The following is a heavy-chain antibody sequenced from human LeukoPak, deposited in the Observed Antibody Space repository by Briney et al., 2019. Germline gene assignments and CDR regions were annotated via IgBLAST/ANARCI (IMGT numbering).Heavy chain of an antibody. D-gene: IGHD1-7*01. Sequence: SETLSLTXTVSGGSISSGSYYWSWIRQPAGKGLEWIGRIYTSGSTNYNPSLRSRVTISVDTSKNQFSLKLSSVTAADTAVYYCARDLAGNWNYVNAFDIWGQGTMVTVSS. CDR3: ARDLAGNWNYVNAFDI. V-gene: IGHV4-61*02. CDR1: GGSISSGSYY. J-gene: IGHJ3*02. CDR2: IYTSGST.